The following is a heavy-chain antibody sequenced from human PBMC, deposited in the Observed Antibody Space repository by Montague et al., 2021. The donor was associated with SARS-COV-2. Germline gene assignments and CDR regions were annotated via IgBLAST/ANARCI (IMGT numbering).Heavy chain of an antibody. V-gene: IGHV4-34*01. D-gene: IGHD3-10*01. CDR3: ARGLVVLLWFRENNLGGNWFDP. J-gene: IGHJ5*02. CDR1: GGSISGHY. Sequence: SETLSLTCAVYGGSISGHYWSWIRQPPGKGLEWIGEINHCGSTKYNPSLKSRVTISVDTSKNQFSLKLSSVTAADTAVYYCARGLVVLLWFRENNLGGNWFDPWGQGTLVTVSS. CDR2: INHCGST.